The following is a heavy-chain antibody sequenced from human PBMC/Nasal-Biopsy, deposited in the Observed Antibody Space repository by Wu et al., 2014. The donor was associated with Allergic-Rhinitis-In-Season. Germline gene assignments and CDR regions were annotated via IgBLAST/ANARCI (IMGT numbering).Heavy chain of an antibody. Sequence: ALVKPTQTLTLTCTFSGFSLSTSGMCVSWIRQPPGKALEWLAFIDWDEDKYYSTSLETRLTISKDPSKNQVVLTMTNMDPVDTATYYCARMTMGNVVPAARDSFDIWGQGTMVTVSS. J-gene: IGHJ3*02. V-gene: IGHV2-70*01. CDR3: ARMTMGNVVPAARDSFDI. CDR2: IDWDEDK. D-gene: IGHD2-2*01. CDR1: GFSLSTSGMC.